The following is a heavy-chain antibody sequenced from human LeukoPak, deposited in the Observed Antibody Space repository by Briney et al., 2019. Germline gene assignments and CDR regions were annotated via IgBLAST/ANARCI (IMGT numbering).Heavy chain of an antibody. D-gene: IGHD2-2*01. J-gene: IGHJ5*02. CDR1: GYTFTSYY. Sequence: WASVKVSCKASGYTFTSYYMHWVRQAPGQGLEWMGIINPSGGSTSYAQKFQGRVTMTRDTSTSTVYMELSSLRSEDTAVYYCARALVSAAMDLNWFDPWGQGTLVTVSS. CDR2: INPSGGST. V-gene: IGHV1-46*01. CDR3: ARALVSAAMDLNWFDP.